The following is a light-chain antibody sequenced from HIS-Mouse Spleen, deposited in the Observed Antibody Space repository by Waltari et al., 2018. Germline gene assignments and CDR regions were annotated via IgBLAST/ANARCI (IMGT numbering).Light chain of an antibody. J-gene: IGKJ2*01. CDR3: QQYYTTPYT. Sequence: DIVMTQSPDSLAVSLGERATINCKSSQSVLYSSNNKNYLAWYQQKPGQPPKLLIYWASTRESGFPERFSGSGSGTDFTLTISSLQAEDVAVYYCQQYYTTPYTFGQGTKLEIK. V-gene: IGKV4-1*01. CDR1: QSVLYSSNNKNY. CDR2: WAS.